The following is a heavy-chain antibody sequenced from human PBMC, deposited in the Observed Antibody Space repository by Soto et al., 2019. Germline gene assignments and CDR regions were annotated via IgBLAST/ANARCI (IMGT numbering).Heavy chain of an antibody. Sequence: QVQLVESGGGVVQPGRSLRLSCAASGFTFSSYGMHWVRQAPGKGLEWVAVISYDGSNKYYADSVKGRFTISRDNSKNTLYLQMNSLRAEDTAVYYCAKDPMTTSNYYYGMDVWGPGTTVTVSS. CDR2: ISYDGSNK. J-gene: IGHJ6*02. V-gene: IGHV3-30*18. CDR1: GFTFSSYG. CDR3: AKDPMTTSNYYYGMDV. D-gene: IGHD4-4*01.